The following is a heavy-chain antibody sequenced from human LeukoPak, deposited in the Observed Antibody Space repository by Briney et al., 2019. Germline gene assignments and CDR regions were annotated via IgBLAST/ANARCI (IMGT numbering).Heavy chain of an antibody. Sequence: SETLSLTCTVSGGSISSSSYYWGWIRQPPGKGLEWIGSIYYSGGTYYNPSLKSRVTISVDTSKNQFSLKLSSVTAADTAVYYCARARKSGCLHKLLPREKYNWFDPWGQGTLVTVSS. V-gene: IGHV4-39*07. D-gene: IGHD3-10*01. CDR2: IYYSGGT. J-gene: IGHJ5*02. CDR3: ARARKSGCLHKLLPREKYNWFDP. CDR1: GGSISSSSYY.